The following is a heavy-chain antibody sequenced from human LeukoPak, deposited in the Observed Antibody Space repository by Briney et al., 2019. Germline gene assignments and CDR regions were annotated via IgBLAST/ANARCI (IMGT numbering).Heavy chain of an antibody. D-gene: IGHD4-23*01. CDR1: GGSISSYY. Sequence: SETLSLTCTVSGGSISSYYWSWIRQPLGKGLEWIGYIYYSGSTNYNPSLKSRVTISVDTSKNQSSLKLSSVTAADTAVYYCARSPRLAVETRWFGMDVWGQGTTVTVSS. CDR2: IYYSGST. V-gene: IGHV4-59*01. CDR3: ARSPRLAVETRWFGMDV. J-gene: IGHJ6*02.